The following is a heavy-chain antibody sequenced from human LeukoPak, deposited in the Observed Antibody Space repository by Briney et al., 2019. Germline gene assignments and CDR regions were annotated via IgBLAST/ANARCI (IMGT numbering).Heavy chain of an antibody. CDR1: GFTVSSNY. Sequence: PGGSLRLSCAASGFTVSSNYMSWVRQAPGKGLEWVSAISGSGGSTYYADSVKGRFTISRDNSKNALYLQMNSLRAEDTAVYCCAKGYSWFKGGDYWGQGTLVTVSS. CDR2: ISGSGGST. CDR3: AKGYSWFKGGDY. D-gene: IGHD1-1*01. V-gene: IGHV3-23*01. J-gene: IGHJ4*02.